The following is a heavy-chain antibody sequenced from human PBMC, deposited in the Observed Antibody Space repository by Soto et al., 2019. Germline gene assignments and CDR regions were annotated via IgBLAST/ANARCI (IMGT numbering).Heavy chain of an antibody. D-gene: IGHD1-26*01. CDR1: GYTFTSYD. V-gene: IGHV1-8*01. J-gene: IGHJ6*01. CDR2: MNPNSGNT. Sequence: QVQRVQSGAEVKKPGSSVKVSCKASGYTFTSYDINWERQATGQGLEWMGWMNPNSGNTGYAQKFQGRVTMPRNTSLRTAYEELSSVTAEDTAVYYSARKRPSGPYYYYGMDVCGQGPTDTVSP. CDR3: ARKRPSGPYYYYGMDV.